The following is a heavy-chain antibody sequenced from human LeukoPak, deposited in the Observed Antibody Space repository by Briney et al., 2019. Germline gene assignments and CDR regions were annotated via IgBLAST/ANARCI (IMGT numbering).Heavy chain of an antibody. D-gene: IGHD2-2*02. V-gene: IGHV4-34*01. CDR1: GFTFSNAW. CDR3: ARGLICSSTSCYRPNWFDP. Sequence: GSLRLSCAASGFTFSNAWMSWVRQPPGKGLEWIGEINHSGSTNYNPSLKSRVTISVDTSKNQFSLKLSSVTAADTAVYYCARGLICSSTSCYRPNWFDPWGQGTLVTVSS. J-gene: IGHJ5*02. CDR2: INHSGST.